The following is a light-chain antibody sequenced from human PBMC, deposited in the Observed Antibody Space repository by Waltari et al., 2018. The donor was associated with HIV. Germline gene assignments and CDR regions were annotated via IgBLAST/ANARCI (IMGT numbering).Light chain of an antibody. V-gene: IGKV3-15*01. Sequence: EIVMTQSPATLSVSPVERATLSCRASHSVSSNLAWYQQKPGQPPRLLIYGASTRAAGIPARFSGSGSGTEFTLAISSLQPEDFATYYCQQVKIYPYTFGQGTKLEIK. J-gene: IGKJ2*01. CDR1: HSVSSN. CDR2: GAS. CDR3: QQVKIYPYT.